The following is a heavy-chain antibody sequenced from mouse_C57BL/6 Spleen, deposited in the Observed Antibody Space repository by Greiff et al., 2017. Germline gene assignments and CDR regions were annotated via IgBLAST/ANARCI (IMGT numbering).Heavy chain of an antibody. D-gene: IGHD2-3*01. J-gene: IGHJ2*01. CDR2: IYPGSGST. Sequence: QVQLQQPGAELVKPGASVKMSCKASGYTFTSYWITWVKQRPGQGLEWIGDIYPGSGSTNYHEKFKSKATLTVDTSSSTAYMQNSSLTSEDSAVYYCAREGWFPNRDYFDYWGQGTTLTVSS. CDR3: AREGWFPNRDYFDY. CDR1: GYTFTSYW. V-gene: IGHV1-55*01.